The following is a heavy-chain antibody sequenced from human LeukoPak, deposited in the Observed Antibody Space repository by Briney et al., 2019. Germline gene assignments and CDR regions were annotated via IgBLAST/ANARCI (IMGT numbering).Heavy chain of an antibody. D-gene: IGHD5-18*01. CDR2: IHYSGSA. Sequence: SETLSLTCTVSGGSISSYYWSWIRQPPGKGLEWIGYIHYSGSANYNPSLKSRVTISVDASKNQFSLKLSSVAAADTAVYYCAIHVDTAMVTFDYWGQGTLVTVSS. CDR3: AIHVDTAMVTFDY. J-gene: IGHJ4*02. CDR1: GGSISSYY. V-gene: IGHV4-59*08.